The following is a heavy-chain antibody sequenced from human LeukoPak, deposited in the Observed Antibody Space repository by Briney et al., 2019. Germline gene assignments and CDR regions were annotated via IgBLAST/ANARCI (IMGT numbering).Heavy chain of an antibody. Sequence: PGGSLRLSCAASGFTFSSYSMNWVRQAPGKGLEWVAVISYDGSNKYYADSVKGRFTISRDNSKNTLYLQMNSLRAEDTAVYYCAKGPGPQVGSYCDYWGQGTLVTVSS. V-gene: IGHV3-30*18. CDR1: GFTFSSYS. D-gene: IGHD3-10*01. CDR2: ISYDGSNK. J-gene: IGHJ4*02. CDR3: AKGPGPQVGSYCDY.